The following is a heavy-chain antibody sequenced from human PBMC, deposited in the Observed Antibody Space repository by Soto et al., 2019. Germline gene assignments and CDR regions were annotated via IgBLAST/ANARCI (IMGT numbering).Heavy chain of an antibody. CDR1: GFTFSNAW. D-gene: IGHD6-19*01. J-gene: IGHJ6*02. Sequence: GGSLRLSCAASGFTFSNAWMNWVRQAPGKGLEWVGRIKSKTDGGTTDYAAPVKGRFTISRDDSKNTLYLQMNSLKTEDTAVYYCTTEVAVAGLDYYYYGMDVWGQGTTVTVSS. CDR3: TTEVAVAGLDYYYYGMDV. V-gene: IGHV3-15*07. CDR2: IKSKTDGGTT.